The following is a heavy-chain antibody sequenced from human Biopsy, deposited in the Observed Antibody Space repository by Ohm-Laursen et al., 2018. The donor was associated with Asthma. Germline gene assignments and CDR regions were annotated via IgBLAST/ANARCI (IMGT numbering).Heavy chain of an antibody. Sequence: SSLRLSCTASGFTFRVFALHWVRQAPGKGPEWVALISYDGSRQNYAGSVRGRFTISRDNSKNTLYLQMSSLRVEDTAVYYCAKDPRIYGDNVAGMDVWGQGTAVNVSS. CDR2: ISYDGSRQ. CDR1: GFTFRVFA. D-gene: IGHD4-17*01. CDR3: AKDPRIYGDNVAGMDV. V-gene: IGHV3-30*04. J-gene: IGHJ6*02.